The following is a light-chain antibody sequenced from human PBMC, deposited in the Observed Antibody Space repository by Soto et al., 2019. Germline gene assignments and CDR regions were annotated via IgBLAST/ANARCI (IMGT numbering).Light chain of an antibody. Sequence: QSVLTQPPSASGTPGQRVTISCSGSSSNIGSNSVSWYQQLPGAAPKLLIYTNNQRPSGVPDRFSGSKSGTSASLAITGLQSGDEADYYCAAWDDSLSGHVVFGGGTQLTVL. CDR2: TNN. CDR3: AAWDDSLSGHVV. J-gene: IGLJ2*01. CDR1: SSNIGSNS. V-gene: IGLV1-44*01.